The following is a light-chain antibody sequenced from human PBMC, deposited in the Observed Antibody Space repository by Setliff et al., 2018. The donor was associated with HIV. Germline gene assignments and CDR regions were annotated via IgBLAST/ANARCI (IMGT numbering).Light chain of an antibody. J-gene: IGLJ1*01. CDR3: QSYDSSLRGSV. CDR2: GNN. Sequence: QSVLTQAPSVSGAPGQRVTISCTGSSSNIGAGYDVHWYQQLPGTAPKLVIFGNNNRPSGIPDRFSGSKSGTSASLAITGLQAEDEADYYCQSYDSSLRGSVFGTGTKVTV. V-gene: IGLV1-40*01. CDR1: SSNIGAGYD.